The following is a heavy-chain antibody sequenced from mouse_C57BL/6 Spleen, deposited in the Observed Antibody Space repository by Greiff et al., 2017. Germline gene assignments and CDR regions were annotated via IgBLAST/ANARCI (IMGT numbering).Heavy chain of an antibody. CDR1: GYTFTSYW. J-gene: IGHJ3*01. CDR3: ARGVYDGLPFAY. V-gene: IGHV1-61*01. D-gene: IGHD2-3*01. CDR2: IYPSDSET. Sequence: QVQLKQPGAELVRPGSSVKLSCKASGYTFTSYWMDWVKQRPGQGLEWIGNIYPSDSETHYNQKFKDKATLTVDKSSSTAYMQLSSLTSEDSAVYYCARGVYDGLPFAYWGQGTLVTVSA.